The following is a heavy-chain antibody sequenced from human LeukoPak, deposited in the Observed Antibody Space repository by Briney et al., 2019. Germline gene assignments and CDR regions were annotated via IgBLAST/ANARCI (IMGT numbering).Heavy chain of an antibody. V-gene: IGHV1-2*04. Sequence: ASVKVSCKASGYTFTGYYIHWVRQAPGQGLEWMGWINPNSGGTNYAQKFQGWVTMTRDTSISTAYMELSRLRSDDTAAYYCAREDSSGMDVWGKGTTVTVSS. D-gene: IGHD3-22*01. CDR2: INPNSGGT. CDR1: GYTFTGYY. J-gene: IGHJ6*04. CDR3: AREDSSGMDV.